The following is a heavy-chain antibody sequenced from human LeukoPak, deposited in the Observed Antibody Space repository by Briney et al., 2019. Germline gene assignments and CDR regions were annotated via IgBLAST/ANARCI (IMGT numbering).Heavy chain of an antibody. CDR2: IYTSGST. D-gene: IGHD3-22*01. CDR1: GGSISGYY. V-gene: IGHV4-4*07. J-gene: IGHJ4*02. Sequence: PSETLSLTCSVSGGSISGYYWSWIRQPAGKGLEWIGRIYTSGSTNYNSSLKSRVTVSLDTSKNQFSLKLSSVTAADTAVYYCAIRDYYDSSVDYWGQGTLVTVSS. CDR3: AIRDYYDSSVDY.